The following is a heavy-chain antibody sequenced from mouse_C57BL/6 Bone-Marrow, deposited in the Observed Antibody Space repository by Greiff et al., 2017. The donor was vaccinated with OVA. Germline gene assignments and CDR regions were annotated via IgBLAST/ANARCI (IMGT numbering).Heavy chain of an antibody. CDR2: IYPGDGDT. CDR3: ASGLVYYFDY. V-gene: IGHV1-82*01. Sequence: VQLQQSGPELVKPGASVKISCKASGYAFSSSWMNWVKQRPGKGLEWIGRIYPGDGDTNYNGKFKGKATLTADKSSSTAYMQLSSLTSEDSAVYFWASGLVYYFDYWGQGTTLTVSS. CDR1: GYAFSSSW. D-gene: IGHD2-2*01. J-gene: IGHJ2*01.